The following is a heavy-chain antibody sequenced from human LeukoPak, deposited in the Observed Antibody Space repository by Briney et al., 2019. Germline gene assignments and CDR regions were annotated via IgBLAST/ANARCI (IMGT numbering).Heavy chain of an antibody. CDR3: ARGRRGVYYGSGSYNYYFDY. CDR2: IYHSGTT. Sequence: SETLSLTCTVSGDSIRTTSFYWGWIRQPPGKGLEWIGTIYHSGTTYYNPSLKSRVTISVDTSKNQFSLKLSSVTAADTAVYYCARGRRGVYYGSGSYNYYFDYWGQGTLVTVSS. V-gene: IGHV4-39*07. J-gene: IGHJ4*02. CDR1: GDSIRTTSFY. D-gene: IGHD3-10*01.